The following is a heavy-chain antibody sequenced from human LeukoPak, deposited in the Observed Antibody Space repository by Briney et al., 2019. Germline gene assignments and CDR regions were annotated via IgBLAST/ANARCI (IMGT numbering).Heavy chain of an antibody. V-gene: IGHV3-23*02. CDR2: LFGSGGRI. D-gene: IGHD4-23*01. CDR3: AKDRTPDGRWNFDF. CDR1: GFTFGTYA. J-gene: IGHJ4*02. Sequence: PGGSLRLSCVASGFTFGTYAVHWLRQAPGKGLEWLAGLFGSGGRISYGDSVKGRFTISRDNHKYSVYLHMNCLRCDDTPVYYFAKDRTPDGRWNFDFWGQGTLVTVSS.